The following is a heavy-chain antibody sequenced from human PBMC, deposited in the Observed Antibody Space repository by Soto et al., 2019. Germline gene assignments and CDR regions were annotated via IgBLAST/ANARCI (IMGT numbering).Heavy chain of an antibody. J-gene: IGHJ4*02. CDR3: ARDLERYYYGSGSYYTF. CDR1: GYTFTSYG. V-gene: IGHV1-18*01. Sequence: GASVKVSCKASGYTFTSYGISWVRQAPGQGLEWMGWISAYNGNTNYAQKLQGRVTMTTDTSTSTAYMELRSLRSDDTAVYYCARDLERYYYGSGSYYTFWGQGTLVTV. CDR2: ISAYNGNT. D-gene: IGHD3-10*01.